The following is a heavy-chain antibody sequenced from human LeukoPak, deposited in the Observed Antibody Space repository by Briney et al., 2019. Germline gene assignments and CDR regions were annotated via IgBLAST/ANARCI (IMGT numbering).Heavy chain of an antibody. J-gene: IGHJ4*02. CDR1: GGSFNGYY. V-gene: IGHV4-34*01. D-gene: IGHD6-13*01. CDR2: IDHSGRT. Sequence: SETLSLTCAVYGGSFNGYYWSWIRQSPGKGLEWIGEIDHSGRTNSNPSLKGRVTVSVDVSKNQFSLRLTPVTAADTAVYYCARKSIMTAGRKPYDYWDQGTLVTVSS. CDR3: ARKSIMTAGRKPYDY.